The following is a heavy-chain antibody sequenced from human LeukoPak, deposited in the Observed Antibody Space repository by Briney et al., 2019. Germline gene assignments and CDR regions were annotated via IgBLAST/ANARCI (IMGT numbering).Heavy chain of an antibody. J-gene: IGHJ3*02. CDR1: RFTFSNSA. Sequence: PGGSLRLSFTASRFTFSNSAIPWVRQAPGKGLEYVSAISSKGDITYYANSLKGRFTIYTNNSKNTLYLQMASLRPEDTALYYCARMGYCSGINCYAAFDIWGQGTMVTVSS. V-gene: IGHV3-64*01. CDR2: ISSKGDIT. CDR3: ARMGYCSGINCYAAFDI. D-gene: IGHD2-15*01.